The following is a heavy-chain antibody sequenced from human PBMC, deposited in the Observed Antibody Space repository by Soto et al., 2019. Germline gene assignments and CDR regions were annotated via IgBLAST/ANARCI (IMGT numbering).Heavy chain of an antibody. CDR3: ARAPRNYYDSSGSDEY. CDR1: GGTFSSYA. V-gene: IGHV1-69*13. D-gene: IGHD3-22*01. J-gene: IGHJ4*02. CDR2: IIPIFGTA. Sequence: EASVKVSCKASGGTFSSYAISWVRQAPGQGLEWMGGIIPIFGTANYAQKFQGRVTITADESTSTAYMELSSLRSEDTAVYYCARAPRNYYDSSGSDEYWGQGTLVTVSS.